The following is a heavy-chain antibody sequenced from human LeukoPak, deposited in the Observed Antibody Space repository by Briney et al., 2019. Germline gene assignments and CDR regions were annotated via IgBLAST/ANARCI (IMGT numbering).Heavy chain of an antibody. Sequence: GGSLRLSCVVSGVPFSDFYMNWIRQAPGKGLEWISYISSSSSYTDYAESVKGRFTISRDNAKSALYLEMNDLRVEDTAVYYCAAGTAADYWGQGTLVTVSS. CDR2: ISSSSSYT. V-gene: IGHV3-11*03. J-gene: IGHJ4*02. CDR1: GVPFSDFY. CDR3: AAGTAADY. D-gene: IGHD6-13*01.